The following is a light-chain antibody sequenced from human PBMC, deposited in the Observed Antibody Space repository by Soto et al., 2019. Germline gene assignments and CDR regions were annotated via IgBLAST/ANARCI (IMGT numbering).Light chain of an antibody. CDR3: QQYETFSGT. CDR2: DAS. CDR1: QSVSGW. J-gene: IGKJ1*01. Sequence: DIQMPQSPSTLSASVGATVTVTCRASQSVSGWLAWYQQKPGEAPKLLIYDASALPRGVPARFSGSGSGTKFTLTIASLQPDDFATYYCQQYETFSGTVGTGTKVDIK. V-gene: IGKV1-5*01.